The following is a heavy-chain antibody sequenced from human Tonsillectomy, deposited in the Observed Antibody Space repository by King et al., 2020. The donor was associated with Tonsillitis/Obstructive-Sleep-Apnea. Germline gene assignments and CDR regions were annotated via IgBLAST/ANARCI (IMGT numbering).Heavy chain of an antibody. CDR3: ARDGVVPAAIDY. Sequence: VQLVESGGGLVKPGGSLRLSCAASGFTFSSYSMNWVRQAPGKGLEWVSSISSSSSYIYYADSVKGRFTISRDNAKNSLYLQMNSLRAEDTGVYYCARDGVVPAAIDYWGQGTLVTVSS. J-gene: IGHJ4*02. V-gene: IGHV3-21*01. D-gene: IGHD2-2*01. CDR2: ISSSSSYI. CDR1: GFTFSSYS.